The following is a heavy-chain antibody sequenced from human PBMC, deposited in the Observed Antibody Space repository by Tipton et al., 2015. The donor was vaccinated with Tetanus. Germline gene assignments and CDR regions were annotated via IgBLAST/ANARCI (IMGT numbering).Heavy chain of an antibody. J-gene: IGHJ3*02. CDR3: ARAMRYFDWWHASDI. V-gene: IGHV3-53*01. CDR2: IYSGGST. CDR1: GFTVSSNY. Sequence: QLVQSGGGLIQPGGSLRLSCAASGFTVSSNYMSWVRQAPGKGLEWVSVIYSGGSTYYADSVKGRFTISRDNSKNTLYLQMNSLRAEDTAVYYCARAMRYFDWWHASDIWGQGTMVTVSS. D-gene: IGHD3-9*01.